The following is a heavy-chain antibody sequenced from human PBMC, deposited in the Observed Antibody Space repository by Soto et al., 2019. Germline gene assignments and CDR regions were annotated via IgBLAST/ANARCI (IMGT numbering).Heavy chain of an antibody. D-gene: IGHD3-3*01. J-gene: IGHJ6*02. V-gene: IGHV1-18*04. CDR3: ARDRTPWSGDESFGTDDYYTMDV. Sequence: ASVKVSCKTSCYTFNNFGVTWVRQAPGQGLEWMGWISAYNGNTHYVEKFQGRVTMTTDTSMSTAYMELRSLRFDDTAVYFCARDRTPWSGDESFGTDDYYTMDVWGQGTTVTVSS. CDR1: CYTFNNFG. CDR2: ISAYNGNT.